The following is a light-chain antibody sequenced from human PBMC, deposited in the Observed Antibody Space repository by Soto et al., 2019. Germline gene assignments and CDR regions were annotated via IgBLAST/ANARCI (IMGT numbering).Light chain of an antibody. Sequence: EIVFTQSPGTLSLSPGERATLSCRASQSVSSSSLAWYQQKPGQAPRLLMYGASRRATGIPDRFSGSGSGTDFTLIISRLEPEDFAVYYCQQYGTSPLTFGGGTKVDSK. J-gene: IGKJ4*01. CDR2: GAS. CDR3: QQYGTSPLT. V-gene: IGKV3-20*01. CDR1: QSVSSSS.